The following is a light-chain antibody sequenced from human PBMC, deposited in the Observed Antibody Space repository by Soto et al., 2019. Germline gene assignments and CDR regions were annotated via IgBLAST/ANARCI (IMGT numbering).Light chain of an antibody. J-gene: IGKJ1*01. CDR3: QQSYTTPWT. Sequence: DIQMTQSPSSLPASVGDRVTITCRASQSITSYLNWYQQKPGKAPQLLIYAASSLQSGVPSRFSGSGSGTDFTLTISSLQPEDFATYFCQQSYTTPWTFGQGTKVEVK. CDR1: QSITSY. V-gene: IGKV1-39*01. CDR2: AAS.